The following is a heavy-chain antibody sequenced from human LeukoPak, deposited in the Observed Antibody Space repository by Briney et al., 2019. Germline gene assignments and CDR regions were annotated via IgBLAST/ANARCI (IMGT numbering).Heavy chain of an antibody. CDR1: GFTFGSYG. CDR3: AKPGGYSSGWFDS. V-gene: IGHV3-23*01. Sequence: GGSLRLSCAASGFTFGSYGMSWVRQAPGRGLEWVSAISGGGGITYYADSVKGRFTFSRDNSKNTLHLQMNSLRAEDTAIYYCAKPGGYSSGWFDSWGQGTLVTVSS. J-gene: IGHJ5*01. D-gene: IGHD6-19*01. CDR2: ISGGGGIT.